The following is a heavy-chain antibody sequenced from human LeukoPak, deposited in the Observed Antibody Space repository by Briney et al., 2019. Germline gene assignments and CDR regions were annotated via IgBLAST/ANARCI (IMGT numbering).Heavy chain of an antibody. J-gene: IGHJ4*02. D-gene: IGHD3-16*01. V-gene: IGHV4-39*07. Sequence: SETLSLTCTVSGGSISSSSYYWGWIRQPPGKGLEWIGSIYYSGSTYYNPSLKSRVTISVDTSKNQFSLKLSSVTAADTAVYYCARSTLRYGIDYWGQGTLVTVSS. CDR2: IYYSGST. CDR3: ARSTLRYGIDY. CDR1: GGSISSSSYY.